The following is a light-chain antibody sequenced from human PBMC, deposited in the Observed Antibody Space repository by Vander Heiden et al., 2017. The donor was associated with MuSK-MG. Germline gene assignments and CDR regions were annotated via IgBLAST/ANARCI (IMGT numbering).Light chain of an antibody. Sequence: QSSPTQPSSVSGSPCQSITISCPGTNSDVGGYNNVSWYHQHHGKEPNLMIYDVSNRPSGVSNRFSGSKYGNKASLTITGVQAEEEADYYCSSSKSSSTHGVFGGGTKLTVL. CDR2: DVS. CDR3: SSSKSSSTHGV. CDR1: NSDVGGYNN. J-gene: IGLJ2*01. V-gene: IGLV2-14*01.